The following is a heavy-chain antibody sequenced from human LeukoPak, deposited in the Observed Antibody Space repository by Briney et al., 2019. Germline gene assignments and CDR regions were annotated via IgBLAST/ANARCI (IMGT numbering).Heavy chain of an antibody. Sequence: SETLSLTCAVYGGSFSGYYWSWIRQPPGNGLEWIGEISHSGSTNYNPSLKSRVTISVDTSENQFSLKLSSVTAADTAVYYCARARGSVRGVAIDYWGQGTLVTVSS. V-gene: IGHV4-34*01. CDR2: ISHSGST. J-gene: IGHJ4*02. D-gene: IGHD3-10*01. CDR1: GGSFSGYY. CDR3: ARARGSVRGVAIDY.